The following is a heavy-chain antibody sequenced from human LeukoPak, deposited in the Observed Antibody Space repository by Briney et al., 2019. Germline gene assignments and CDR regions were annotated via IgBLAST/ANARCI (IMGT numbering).Heavy chain of an antibody. V-gene: IGHV3-11*01. CDR1: EFTFSDYH. J-gene: IGHJ2*01. CDR3: ARDRGDNWYFDL. D-gene: IGHD4-17*01. CDR2: INSRGDTI. Sequence: GGSLRLSCAASEFTFSDYHMSWIRQAPGKGLEWVSYINSRGDTIYYAESVRGRFSISRDDAKNSLFLQMSSLRADDTAVYYCARDRGDNWYFDLWGRGTPVTVSS.